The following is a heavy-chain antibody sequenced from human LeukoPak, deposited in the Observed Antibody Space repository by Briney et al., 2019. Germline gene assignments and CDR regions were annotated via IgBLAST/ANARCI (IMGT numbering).Heavy chain of an antibody. CDR3: ATSPRVLRFLEWRDY. CDR1: GFTFTDYY. D-gene: IGHD3-3*01. CDR2: ISRSGITI. V-gene: IGHV3-11*04. Sequence: GGSLRLSCAASGFTFTDYYMTWIRQAPGMGLEWISYISRSGITIKYADSVKGRFTISRDNAKNSLYLQMNSLRAEDSAVYYCATSPRVLRFLEWRDYWGQGTLVTVSS. J-gene: IGHJ4*02.